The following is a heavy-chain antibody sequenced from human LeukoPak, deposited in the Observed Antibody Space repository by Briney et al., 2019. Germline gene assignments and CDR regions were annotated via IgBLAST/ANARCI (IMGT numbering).Heavy chain of an antibody. V-gene: IGHV1-46*01. J-gene: IGHJ3*02. D-gene: IGHD6-13*01. Sequence: ASVKVSCKASGYTLTSYYMHWVRQAPGQGLEWMGIINPTVGDTIYAQKFQGRVTMTRDMSTSTVYMELSSLRSDDTAVYYCARYGFSSSWQGGWHAFDIWGQGAMVTVSS. CDR3: ARYGFSSSWQGGWHAFDI. CDR1: GYTLTSYY. CDR2: INPTVGDT.